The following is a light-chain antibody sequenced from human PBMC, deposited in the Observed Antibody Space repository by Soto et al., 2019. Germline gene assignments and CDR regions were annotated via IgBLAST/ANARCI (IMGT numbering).Light chain of an antibody. V-gene: IGKV3-11*01. CDR2: DAS. CDR3: QQRGNWPLT. CDR1: QSVSTF. J-gene: IGKJ4*01. Sequence: EIVLTQSPATLSLSPGERATLSCRASQSVSTFLAWYQHKPGQAPRLLISDASKTATGIPARFSGSGSGTDFTLTISSLEPEDFAVYYGQQRGNWPLTFGGGTKVEIK.